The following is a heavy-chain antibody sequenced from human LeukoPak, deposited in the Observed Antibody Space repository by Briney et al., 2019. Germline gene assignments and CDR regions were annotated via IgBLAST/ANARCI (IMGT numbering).Heavy chain of an antibody. Sequence: PGGSLRLSCAASGFTLSSYWMHWVRQAPGKGLVWVSRINSDGSSTSYADSVKGRFTISRDNAKNTLYLQMNSLRAEDTAVYYCARDQALAWRPNKNWGQGTLVTVSS. V-gene: IGHV3-74*01. J-gene: IGHJ4*02. D-gene: IGHD1/OR15-1a*01. CDR3: ARDQALAWRPNKN. CDR2: INSDGSST. CDR1: GFTLSSYW.